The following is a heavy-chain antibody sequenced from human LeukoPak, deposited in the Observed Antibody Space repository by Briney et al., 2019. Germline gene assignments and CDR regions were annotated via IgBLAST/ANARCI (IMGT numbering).Heavy chain of an antibody. CDR1: GGSFSGCY. J-gene: IGHJ4*02. V-gene: IGHV4-34*01. D-gene: IGHD1-26*01. Sequence: PSETLSLTCAVYGGSFSGCYWSWIRQPPGKGLEWIGEINHSGSTNYNPSLKSRVTISVDTSKNQFSLKLSSVTAADTAVYYCARDRGVGAYHDWGQGTLVTVSS. CDR3: ARDRGVGAYHD. CDR2: INHSGST.